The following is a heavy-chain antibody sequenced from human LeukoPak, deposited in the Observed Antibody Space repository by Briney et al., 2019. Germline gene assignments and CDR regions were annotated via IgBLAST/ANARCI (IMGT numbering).Heavy chain of an antibody. CDR2: ISSSSSYI. CDR1: GFTVSSNY. J-gene: IGHJ4*02. Sequence: GGSLRLSCAASGFTVSSNYMSWVRQAPGKGLEWVSSISSSSSYIYYADSVKGRFTISRDNAKNSLYLQMNSLRAEDTAVYYCARDIHYYDSSGYWYWGQGTLVTVSS. V-gene: IGHV3-21*01. CDR3: ARDIHYYDSSGYWY. D-gene: IGHD3-22*01.